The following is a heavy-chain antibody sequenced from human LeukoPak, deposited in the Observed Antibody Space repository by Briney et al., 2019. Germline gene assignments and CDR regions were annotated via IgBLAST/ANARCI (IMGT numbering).Heavy chain of an antibody. CDR2: IHYSGGT. J-gene: IGHJ6*02. CDR1: GGSISSSRYY. Sequence: SETLSLTCTVSGGSISSSRYYWGWIRQPPGRGLEWIGSIHYSGGTYYNPSLKSRVTISVDTSKNQFSLTLTTVTAADTAVFYCARLEAALSTGGMDVWGHGTTVTVSS. D-gene: IGHD6-6*01. V-gene: IGHV4-39*07. CDR3: ARLEAALSTGGMDV.